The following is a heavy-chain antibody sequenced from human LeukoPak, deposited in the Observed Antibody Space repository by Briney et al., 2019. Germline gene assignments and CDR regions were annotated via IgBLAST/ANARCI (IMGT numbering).Heavy chain of an antibody. V-gene: IGHV1-46*01. Sequence: ASVKVSCKASGYTFTSYYMHWVRQAPGQGLEWMGIINPSGGSTSYAQKFQGRVTMTRDMSTSTVYMELSSLRSEDTAVYYCASIAVAGTWVVDYWGQGTPVTVSS. D-gene: IGHD6-19*01. CDR3: ASIAVAGTWVVDY. CDR2: INPSGGST. CDR1: GYTFTSYY. J-gene: IGHJ4*02.